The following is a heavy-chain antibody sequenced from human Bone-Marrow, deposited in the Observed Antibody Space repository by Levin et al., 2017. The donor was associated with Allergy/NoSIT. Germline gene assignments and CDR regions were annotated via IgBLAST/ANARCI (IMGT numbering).Heavy chain of an antibody. CDR1: GFTFDDYA. V-gene: IGHV3-9*01. D-gene: IGHD4-17*01. CDR3: AKDLRRAMTTVTTVAFDI. J-gene: IGHJ3*02. CDR2: ISWNSGSI. Sequence: PGGSLRLSCAASGFTFDDYAMHWVRQAPGKGLEWVSGISWNSGSIGYADSVKGRFTISRDNAKNSLYLQMNSLRAEDTALYYCAKDLRRAMTTVTTVAFDIWGQGTMVTVSS.